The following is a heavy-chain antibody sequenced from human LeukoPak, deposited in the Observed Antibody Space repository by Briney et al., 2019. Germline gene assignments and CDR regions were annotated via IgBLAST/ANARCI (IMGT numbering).Heavy chain of an antibody. CDR3: AKDHSSSGNWNYEWDY. V-gene: IGHV3-30*14. J-gene: IGHJ4*02. CDR1: GFTFSNYA. CDR2: ISYDGGHI. D-gene: IGHD1-7*01. Sequence: GGSLRLSCAASGFTFSNYAVHWVREAPGKGLEWVAVISYDGGHIYYADSVKGRFTISRDNSKNTLYLQMNSLRAEDTAVYYCAKDHSSSGNWNYEWDYWGQGTLVTASS.